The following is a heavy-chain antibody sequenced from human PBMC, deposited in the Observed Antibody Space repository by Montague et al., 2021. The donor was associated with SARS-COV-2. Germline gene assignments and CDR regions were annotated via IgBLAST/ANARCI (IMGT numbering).Heavy chain of an antibody. CDR3: ARHSRQWLETVPNWFDP. Sequence: SETLSLTCTVSGGSISSSSYYWGWIRQPPGKGLEWIGSIYYSGSTYYNRSLKSRVTIAVDTSKNQFSLKLSSVTAADTAVYYCARHSRQWLETVPNWFDPWGQGTLGTLSS. CDR2: IYYSGST. V-gene: IGHV4-39*01. J-gene: IGHJ5*02. CDR1: GGSISSSSYY. D-gene: IGHD6-19*01.